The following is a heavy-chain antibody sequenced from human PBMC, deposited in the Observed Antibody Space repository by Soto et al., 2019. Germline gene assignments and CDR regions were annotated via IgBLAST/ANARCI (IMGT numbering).Heavy chain of an antibody. CDR2: ISAYNGNT. V-gene: IGHV1-18*04. Sequence: QVHLVQSGAEVKKPGASVKVSCKTSGYTFTTYGISWVRQAPGQGLEWMGWISAYNGNTNYAQKLQGRVTMTTDTSTSTAYMELRSPRSDDTAVYYCARDLYSYCYYAMDVCGQGTTVTVSS. J-gene: IGHJ6*02. CDR3: ARDLYSYCYYAMDV. D-gene: IGHD5-18*01. CDR1: GYTFTTYG.